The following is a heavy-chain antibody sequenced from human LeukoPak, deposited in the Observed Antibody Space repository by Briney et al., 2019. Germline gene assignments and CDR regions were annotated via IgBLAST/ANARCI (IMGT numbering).Heavy chain of an antibody. V-gene: IGHV3-9*01. D-gene: IGHD1-14*01. CDR2: ISWNSGTI. Sequence: GGSLRLSCVASGFTFDDYAMHWVRQAPGKGLEWVSGISWNSGTINYADSVKGRFTISRDNAKNSLYLQMSSLRGEDTALYYCAKDRRNDFDYWGQGTLVTVSS. J-gene: IGHJ4*02. CDR1: GFTFDDYA. CDR3: AKDRRNDFDY.